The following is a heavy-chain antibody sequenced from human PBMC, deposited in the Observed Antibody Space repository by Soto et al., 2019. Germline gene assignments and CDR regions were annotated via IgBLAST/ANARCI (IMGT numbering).Heavy chain of an antibody. J-gene: IGHJ4*02. V-gene: IGHV3-23*01. CDR1: GFTFSSYA. Sequence: EVQLLESGGGLVQPGGSLRLSCAASGFTFSSYAMSWVRQAPGKGLEWVSAISGSGGSTYYADSVKGRFTISRDNSKNRLDLQMNSLRAEDTAVYYCARTRITMIVVVTHPVDFWGQGTMVTVSS. D-gene: IGHD3-22*01. CDR2: ISGSGGST. CDR3: ARTRITMIVVVTHPVDF.